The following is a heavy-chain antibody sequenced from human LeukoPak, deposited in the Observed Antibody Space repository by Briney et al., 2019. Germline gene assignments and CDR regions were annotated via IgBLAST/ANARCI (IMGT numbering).Heavy chain of an antibody. D-gene: IGHD3-22*01. CDR1: GFTVSSNY. CDR2: MYSGGST. J-gene: IGHJ3*02. CDR3: ARGDYYDSSAYYSDSFDI. Sequence: GGSLRLSCAVSGFTVSSNYMSWVRQAPGKGLEWVSIMYSGGSTYYADSVKGRFTISRDNSKNTLYLQMNSLRAEDTAVYYCARGDYYDSSAYYSDSFDIWGQGTMVTVSS. V-gene: IGHV3-53*01.